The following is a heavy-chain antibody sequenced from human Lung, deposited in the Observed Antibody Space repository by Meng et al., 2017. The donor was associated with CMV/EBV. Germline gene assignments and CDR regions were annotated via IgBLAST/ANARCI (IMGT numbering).Heavy chain of an antibody. CDR1: RASISSFY. J-gene: IGHJ4*02. D-gene: IGHD1-1*01. CDR3: ARGTGTTQHYFDY. Sequence: GSLRLSCTISRASISSFYWSWIRQPPGKGLQWIGYVSGSGSAKYNPSLESRGTISRDRSRNQFYLNLNSVTAADTAMYFCARGTGTTQHYFDYWGQGMLVNVSS. CDR2: VSGSGSA. V-gene: IGHV4-59*01.